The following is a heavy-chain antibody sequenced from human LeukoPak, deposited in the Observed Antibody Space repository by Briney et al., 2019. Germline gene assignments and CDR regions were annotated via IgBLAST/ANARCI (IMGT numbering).Heavy chain of an antibody. CDR2: INHSGST. D-gene: IGHD4-11*01. CDR3: AREPDYQDAFDI. CDR1: GGSFSGYY. J-gene: IGHJ3*02. V-gene: IGHV4-34*01. Sequence: SETLSLTCAVYGGSFSGYYRSWIRQPPGKGLEWIGEINHSGSTNYNPSLKSRVTISVDTSKNQFSLKLSSVTAADTAVYYCAREPDYQDAFDIWGQGTMVTVSS.